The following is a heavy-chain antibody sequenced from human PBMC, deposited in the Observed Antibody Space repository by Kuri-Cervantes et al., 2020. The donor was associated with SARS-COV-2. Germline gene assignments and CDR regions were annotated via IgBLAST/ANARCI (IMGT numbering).Heavy chain of an antibody. V-gene: IGHV4-34*01. J-gene: IGHJ6*02. CDR2: INHSGST. D-gene: IGHD6-19*01. CDR1: GGSFSGYS. CDR3: ARVEVAGMSYGMDV. Sequence: GSLRLSCAVYGGSFSGYSWSWIRQPPGKGLEWIGEINHSGSTNYNPSLKSRVTISVETSKNQLSLKLSSVTAADTAVYYCARVEVAGMSYGMDVWGQGTTVTVSS.